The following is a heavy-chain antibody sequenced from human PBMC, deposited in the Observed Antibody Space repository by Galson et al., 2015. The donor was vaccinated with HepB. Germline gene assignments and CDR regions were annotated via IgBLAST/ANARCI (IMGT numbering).Heavy chain of an antibody. D-gene: IGHD5-12*01. J-gene: IGHJ6*02. Sequence: SLRLSCAASGFTFSSYAMSWVRQAPGKGLEWVSAISGSGGSTYYADSVKGRFTISRDNSKNTLYLQMNSLRAEDTAVYYCAMDIVATMNYYYYYGMDVWGQGTTVTVSS. CDR2: ISGSGGST. CDR1: GFTFSSYA. CDR3: AMDIVATMNYYYYYGMDV. V-gene: IGHV3-23*01.